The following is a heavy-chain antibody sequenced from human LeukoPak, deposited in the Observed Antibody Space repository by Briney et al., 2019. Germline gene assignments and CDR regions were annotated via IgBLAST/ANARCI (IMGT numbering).Heavy chain of an antibody. CDR3: ARGFNSRARDYFDY. V-gene: IGHV1-46*01. D-gene: IGHD2/OR15-2a*01. CDR1: GYTFTSYY. Sequence: GASVKVSCKASGYTFTSYYMHWVRQAPGQGLEWMGIINPSGGSASYAQKFQGRVTTTRDTSASTVYMELSSLRSEDTAMYYCARGFNSRARDYFDYWGQGTLVTVSS. J-gene: IGHJ4*02. CDR2: INPSGGSA.